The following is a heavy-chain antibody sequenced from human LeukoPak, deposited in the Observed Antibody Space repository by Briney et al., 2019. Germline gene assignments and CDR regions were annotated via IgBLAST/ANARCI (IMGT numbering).Heavy chain of an antibody. CDR3: ARDREFSGSYPDAFDI. CDR1: DGSISSYY. CDR2: IYYSGST. V-gene: IGHV4-59*01. Sequence: SETLSLTCTVSDGSISSYYWSWIRQPPGKGLEWIGYIYYSGSTNYNPSLKSRVAMSVDTSKNQFSLKLRSVTAADTAVYYCARDREFSGSYPDAFDIWGQGRTVTVSS. J-gene: IGHJ3*02. D-gene: IGHD1-26*01.